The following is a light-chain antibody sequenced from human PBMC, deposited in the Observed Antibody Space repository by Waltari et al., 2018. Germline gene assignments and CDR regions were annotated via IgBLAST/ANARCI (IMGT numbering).Light chain of an antibody. Sequence: SYELTQPPSVSVSPGQTARITCSGDGSPKKYAYWYQQKSGQAPVLVIYEDNKRPSGIPERFSGSSSGTMATLTISGAQVEDETDYYCSSTDSSGNVIFGGGTNLTVL. CDR3: SSTDSSGNVI. CDR2: EDN. CDR1: GSPKKY. J-gene: IGLJ2*01. V-gene: IGLV3-10*01.